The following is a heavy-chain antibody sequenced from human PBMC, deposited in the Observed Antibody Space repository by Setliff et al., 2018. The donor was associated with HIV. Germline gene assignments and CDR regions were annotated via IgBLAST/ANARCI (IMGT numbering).Heavy chain of an antibody. J-gene: IGHJ4*02. CDR3: ARVLPYNSALDN. D-gene: IGHD6-25*01. V-gene: IGHV3-23*01. CDR2: ISGSGGST. Sequence: GGSLRLSCAASGFTFNTYAMSWVRQAPGKGLEWVSVISGSGGSTFYADSVKGRFTISRDNSKNTLYLLMNGLRVEDTAVYYCARVLPYNSALDNWGQGTLVTVSS. CDR1: GFTFNTYA.